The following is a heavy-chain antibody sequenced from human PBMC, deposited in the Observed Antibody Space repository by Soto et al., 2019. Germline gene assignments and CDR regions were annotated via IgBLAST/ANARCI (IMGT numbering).Heavy chain of an antibody. Sequence: GESLKISCKGSGYSFTSYWIGWVRQMPGKGLEWMGIIYPGDSDTRYSPSFQGQVTISADKSISTAYLQWSSLKASDTAMYYCARQAFIVGANYYFDYWGQGTLVTVSS. D-gene: IGHD1-26*01. V-gene: IGHV5-51*01. CDR3: ARQAFIVGANYYFDY. J-gene: IGHJ4*02. CDR2: IYPGDSDT. CDR1: GYSFTSYW.